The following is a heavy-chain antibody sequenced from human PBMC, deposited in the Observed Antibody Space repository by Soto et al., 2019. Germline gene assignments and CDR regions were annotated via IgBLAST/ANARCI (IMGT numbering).Heavy chain of an antibody. CDR3: ARGIVDTVDSSGFYAD. CDR2: INHSGGT. J-gene: IGHJ4*02. Sequence: PWETLSLTYAVHGGSFSAYYWSWILQPPGKACEWIGKINHSGGTRYSPSLTSRVTISVDTSNSQFSRTLTSTTAADRAVYYCARGIVDTVDSSGFYADGGQGTPVTVSS. D-gene: IGHD3-22*01. CDR1: GGSFSAYY. V-gene: IGHV4-34*01.